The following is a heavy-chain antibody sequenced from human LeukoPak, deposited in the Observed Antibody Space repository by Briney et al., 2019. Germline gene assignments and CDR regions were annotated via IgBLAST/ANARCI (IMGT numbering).Heavy chain of an antibody. CDR2: INHSGST. D-gene: IGHD2-2*02. CDR1: GGSFSGYY. J-gene: IGHJ6*03. CDR3: ARGGRCSSTSCYRGGYYYYMTS. Sequence: PSETLSLTCAVYGGSFSGYYWSWIRQPPGKGLEWIGEINHSGSTNYNPSLKSRVTISVDTSKNQFSLKLSSVTAADTAVYYCARGGRCSSTSCYRGGYYYYMTSGAKGPRSPSP. V-gene: IGHV4-34*01.